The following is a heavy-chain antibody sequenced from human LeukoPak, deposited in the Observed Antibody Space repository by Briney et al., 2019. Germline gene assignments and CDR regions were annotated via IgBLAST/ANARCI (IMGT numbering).Heavy chain of an antibody. J-gene: IGHJ4*02. CDR1: GGSFSGYY. V-gene: IGHV4-34*01. Sequence: SETLSLTCAVYGGSFSGYYWSWIRQPPGKGLEWIGEINHSGSTNYNPSLKSRVTISVDTSKNQFSLKLSSVTAADTAVYYCARAWKYYYDSTVDYWGQGTLVTVSS. D-gene: IGHD3-22*01. CDR2: INHSGST. CDR3: ARAWKYYYDSTVDY.